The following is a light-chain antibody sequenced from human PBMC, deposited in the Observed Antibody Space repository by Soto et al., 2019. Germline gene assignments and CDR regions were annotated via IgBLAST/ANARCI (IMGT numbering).Light chain of an antibody. V-gene: IGKV3-11*01. CDR1: QDVTTN. Sequence: TQFPAILSAFQREGATLSCRAAQDVTTNFAWYQLRRGQPPRLLIYGASSRATGIPDRFSGSGSGTDFTLTISSLEPEDFAVYYCQQRSGWPITFGQGTRLEIK. J-gene: IGKJ5*01. CDR3: QQRSGWPIT. CDR2: GAS.